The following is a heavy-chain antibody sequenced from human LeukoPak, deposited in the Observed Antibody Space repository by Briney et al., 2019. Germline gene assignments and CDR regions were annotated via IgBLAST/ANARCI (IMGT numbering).Heavy chain of an antibody. J-gene: IGHJ4*02. D-gene: IGHD6-19*01. Sequence: GGSLRLSCAASGFTFSSYAMSWVRQAPGKGLEWVSAISGSGGSTYYAESVKGRFTISRDNSKNTLYLQMNSLRAEDTAVYYCAKAGGLRVYSGWFQSGYWGQGTLVTVSS. V-gene: IGHV3-23*01. CDR1: GFTFSSYA. CDR2: ISGSGGST. CDR3: AKAGGLRVYSGWFQSGY.